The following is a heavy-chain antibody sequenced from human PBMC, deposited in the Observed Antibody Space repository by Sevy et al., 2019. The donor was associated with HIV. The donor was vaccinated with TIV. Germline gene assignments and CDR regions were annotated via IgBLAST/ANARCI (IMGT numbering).Heavy chain of an antibody. CDR1: GYTFTNYW. J-gene: IGHJ4*02. Sequence: GESLKTSCQASGYTFTNYWIGWVRQMPGKGLEWMGLIYPGDSDTRYSPSFQGQVTISADKSISTAYLQWNSLKASDTAMYFCARALTGFYPTYFDYWGQGTLVTVSS. V-gene: IGHV5-51*01. D-gene: IGHD3-9*01. CDR3: ARALTGFYPTYFDY. CDR2: IYPGDSDT.